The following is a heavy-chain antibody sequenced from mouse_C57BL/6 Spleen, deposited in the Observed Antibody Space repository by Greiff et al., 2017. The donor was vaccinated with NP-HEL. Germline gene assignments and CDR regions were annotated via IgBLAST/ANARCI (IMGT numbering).Heavy chain of an antibody. J-gene: IGHJ2*01. CDR2: IYPRDGST. D-gene: IGHD4-1*01. V-gene: IGHV1-85*01. Sequence: QVQLKESGPELVKPGASVKLSCKASGYTFTSYDINWVKQRPGQGLEWIGWIYPRDGSTKYNEKFKGKATLTVDTSSSTAYMELHSVTSEDSAVYFCAREGNWYFDYWGQGTTLTVSS. CDR3: AREGNWYFDY. CDR1: GYTFTSYD.